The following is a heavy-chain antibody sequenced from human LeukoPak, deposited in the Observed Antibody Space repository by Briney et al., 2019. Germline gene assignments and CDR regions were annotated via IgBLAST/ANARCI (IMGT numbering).Heavy chain of an antibody. Sequence: GGSLRPSCAASGFTFSSYAMHWVRQAPGKGLEWVAVISYDGSNKYYADSVKGRFTISRDNSKNTLYLQMNSLRAEDTAVYYCARPYCSGGSCFDYWGQGTLVTVSS. CDR1: GFTFSSYA. CDR2: ISYDGSNK. D-gene: IGHD2-15*01. J-gene: IGHJ4*02. CDR3: ARPYCSGGSCFDY. V-gene: IGHV3-30-3*01.